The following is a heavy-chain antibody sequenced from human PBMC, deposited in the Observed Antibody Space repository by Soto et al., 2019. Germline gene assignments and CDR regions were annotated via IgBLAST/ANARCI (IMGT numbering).Heavy chain of an antibody. CDR2: ISAYNDDT. D-gene: IGHD5-18*01. Sequence: QVQLVQSGTEVKKPGASVKVSCKTSGYTFTNYGISWVRQAPGQGLEWMGWISAYNDDTKYAQKLQGRVTMTTDTSTTTADLERRSLRSDDTAIYYCARDGFSAGSGRYSYAYSPPRYYAMAVWGQGTTVTVSS. J-gene: IGHJ6*02. V-gene: IGHV1-18*01. CDR1: GYTFTNYG. CDR3: ARDGFSAGSGRYSYAYSPPRYYAMAV.